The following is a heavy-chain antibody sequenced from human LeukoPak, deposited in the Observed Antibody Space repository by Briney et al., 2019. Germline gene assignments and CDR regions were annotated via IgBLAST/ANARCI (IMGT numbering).Heavy chain of an antibody. CDR3: ARHSQWGVIPWAFDI. V-gene: IGHV4-38-2*01. D-gene: IGHD3-16*02. J-gene: IGHJ3*02. Sequence: PSETLSLTCAVSSYSISSDYYWGWIRQPPGKGLEWIGTIFYSGSTYYNPSLNSRIAISVDTSKNQFSLKLSPVTAANTAVYHCARHSQWGVIPWAFDIWGQGTMVTVSS. CDR1: SYSISSDYY. CDR2: IFYSGST.